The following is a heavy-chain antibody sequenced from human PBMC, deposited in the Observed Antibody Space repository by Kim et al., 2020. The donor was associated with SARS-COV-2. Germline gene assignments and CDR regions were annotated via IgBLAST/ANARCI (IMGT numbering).Heavy chain of an antibody. V-gene: IGHV6-1*01. CDR1: GDSVSSNSAA. J-gene: IGHJ4*02. CDR2: TYYRSKWYN. CDR3: ARDLLKYSSSWSPFDY. Sequence: SQTLSLTCAISGDSVSSNSAAWNWIRQSPSRGLEWLGRTYYRSKWYNDYAVSVKSRITINPDTSKNQFSLQLNSVTPEDTAVYYCARDLLKYSSSWSPFDYWGQGTLVTVSS. D-gene: IGHD6-13*01.